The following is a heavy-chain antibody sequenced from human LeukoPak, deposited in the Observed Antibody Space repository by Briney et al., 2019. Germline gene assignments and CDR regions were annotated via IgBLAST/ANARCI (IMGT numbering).Heavy chain of an antibody. CDR2: IWYDGSNK. Sequence: GGSLRLSCAASGFTFSSYGMHWVRQAPGKGLEWVAVIWYDGSNKYYADSVKGRFTISRDNSKNTLYLQMNSLRAEDTAVYYCASRRYSNSWHDAFDIWGQGTMVTVSS. V-gene: IGHV3-33*01. CDR1: GFTFSSYG. CDR3: ASRRYSNSWHDAFDI. D-gene: IGHD6-13*01. J-gene: IGHJ3*02.